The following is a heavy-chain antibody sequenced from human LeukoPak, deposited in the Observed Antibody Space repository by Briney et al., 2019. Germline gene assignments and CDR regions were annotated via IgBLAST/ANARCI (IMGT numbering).Heavy chain of an antibody. J-gene: IGHJ4*02. V-gene: IGHV3-21*01. CDR1: GFTFSSYS. Sequence: GSLRLSCAASGFTFSSYSMNWVRQAPGKGLEWVSSIISSSSYIYYADSVKGRFTISRDNAKNSLYLQMNSLRAEDTAVYYCARDGVLYYYGSGSPTQVDYWGQGTLVTVSS. D-gene: IGHD3-10*01. CDR3: ARDGVLYYYGSGSPTQVDY. CDR2: IISSSSYI.